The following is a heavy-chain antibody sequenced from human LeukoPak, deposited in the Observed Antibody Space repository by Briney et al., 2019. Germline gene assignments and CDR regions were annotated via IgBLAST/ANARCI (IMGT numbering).Heavy chain of an antibody. CDR1: GGSISSSSNY. V-gene: IGHV4-39*01. CDR3: ARLDIVIDPAHPMV. CDR2: IYYSGNT. Sequence: SETLSLNCTVSGGSISSSSNYWRWIRQPPGKGLEWIGSIYYSGNTYYNPSFKSRLTISVDTSMNQFSLKLSSVTAADTAVYYCARLDIVIDPAHPMVWGEGTMVTVSS. D-gene: IGHD2/OR15-2a*01. J-gene: IGHJ3*01.